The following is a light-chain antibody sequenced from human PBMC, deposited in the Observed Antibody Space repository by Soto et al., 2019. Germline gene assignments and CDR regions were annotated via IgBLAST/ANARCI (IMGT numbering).Light chain of an antibody. CDR2: DAS. J-gene: IGKJ4*01. CDR1: QSVSSY. V-gene: IGKV3-11*01. CDR3: QHRSNWPLT. Sequence: EIVLTQSPATLSLSPGERATLSCRASQSVSSYLAWYQQKPGQAPRLLIYDASNRATGIPARFSGSGSGTDFTLTISRLEPEDFAVYYCQHRSNWPLTFGGGTKVETK.